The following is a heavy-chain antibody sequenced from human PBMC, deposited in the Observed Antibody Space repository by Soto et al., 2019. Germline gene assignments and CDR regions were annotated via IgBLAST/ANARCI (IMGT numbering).Heavy chain of an antibody. D-gene: IGHD3-9*01. CDR2: IIPIFGTA. V-gene: IGHV1-69*13. CDR1: GGTFSSYA. Sequence: SVKVSCKASGGTFSSYAISWVRQAPGQGLEWMGGIIPIFGTANYAQKFQGRVTITADESTSTAYMELSSLRSEDTAVYYCARDREGGYDILTGYYWSYYFDYWGQGTLVTVSS. CDR3: ARDREGGYDILTGYYWSYYFDY. J-gene: IGHJ4*02.